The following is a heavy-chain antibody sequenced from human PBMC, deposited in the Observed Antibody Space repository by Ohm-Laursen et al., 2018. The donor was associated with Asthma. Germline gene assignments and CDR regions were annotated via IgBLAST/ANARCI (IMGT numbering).Heavy chain of an antibody. CDR3: VRDGGIAARHYFGMDV. V-gene: IGHV3-53*01. CDR2: IYSDGST. CDR1: GFTVSNTY. D-gene: IGHD6-6*01. J-gene: IGHJ6*02. Sequence: SLRLSCTAFGFTVSNTYMSWVRQAPGRGLEWVSIIYSDGSTYYADSVKGRFTISRDSSKNTLYLQMNSLRAEDTAVYYCVRDGGIAARHYFGMDVWGQGTTVTVSS.